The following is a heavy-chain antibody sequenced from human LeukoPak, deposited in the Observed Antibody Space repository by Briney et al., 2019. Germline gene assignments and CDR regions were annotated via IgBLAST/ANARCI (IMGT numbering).Heavy chain of an antibody. CDR1: GFAFHDHI. J-gene: IGHJ3*01. CDR3: AAYYYDSSPKAV. Sequence: GGSLRLSCAVSGFAFHDHIMHWVRQVPGEGLEWVSLVTGDGNVTHYADSVKGRFTISRDNAKSLLYLQMNSLRAEDTAVYYCAAYYYDSSPKAVWGQGTMVTVSS. V-gene: IGHV3-43*01. D-gene: IGHD3-22*01. CDR2: VTGDGNVT.